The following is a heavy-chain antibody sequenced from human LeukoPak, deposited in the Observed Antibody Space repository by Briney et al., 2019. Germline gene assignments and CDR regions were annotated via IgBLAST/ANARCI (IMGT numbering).Heavy chain of an antibody. CDR1: GFTFSTYG. CDR2: ISGSSDSI. J-gene: IGHJ5*02. V-gene: IGHV3-48*04. CDR3: ARDGRRAAAPFDP. Sequence: GGTLRLSCAASGFTFSTYGMQWVRQGRGKGREGVSYISGSSDSIKYAESVKGRFTTSRDNAKNSLYLHLNSLRAEDTAVYYRARDGRRAAAPFDPWGQGTLVTVSS. D-gene: IGHD6-13*01.